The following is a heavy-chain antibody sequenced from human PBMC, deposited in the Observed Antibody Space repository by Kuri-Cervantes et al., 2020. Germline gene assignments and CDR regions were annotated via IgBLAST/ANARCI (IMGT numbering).Heavy chain of an antibody. Sequence: GGSLRLSCAASGFTFSNAWMNWVRQAPGKGLEWVSYISSSSSTIYYADSVKGRFTISRDNAKNSLYLQMNSLRDEDTAVYYCARDWSTVGGMDVWGQGTTVTVSS. CDR2: ISSSSSTI. J-gene: IGHJ6*02. CDR1: GFTFSNAW. D-gene: IGHD4-23*01. CDR3: ARDWSTVGGMDV. V-gene: IGHV3-48*02.